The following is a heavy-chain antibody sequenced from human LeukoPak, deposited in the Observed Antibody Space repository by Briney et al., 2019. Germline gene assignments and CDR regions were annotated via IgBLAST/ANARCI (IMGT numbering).Heavy chain of an antibody. CDR3: ARRAGAYTHPYDY. D-gene: IGHD3-16*01. J-gene: IGHJ4*02. CDR1: GFTFRSYG. CDR2: ISYDGNNK. Sequence: PGGSLRLSCAASGFTFRSYGMHWVRQAPGKGLEWVALISYDGNNKYYADSVKGRFTISIDNSKNTLYLQMNSLRAEDTAVYYCARRAGAYTHPYDYWGQGTLVTVSS. V-gene: IGHV3-30*03.